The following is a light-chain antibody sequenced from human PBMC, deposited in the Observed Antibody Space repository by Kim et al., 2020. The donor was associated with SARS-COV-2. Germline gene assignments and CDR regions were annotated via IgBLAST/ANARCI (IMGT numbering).Light chain of an antibody. V-gene: IGKV3-15*01. CDR2: GAS. CDR3: QQYNNWPWT. Sequence: VSPGERATLSCRASQSVSSNLVWYQQKPGQAPRVLIYGASTRATGIPARFSGSGSGTEFTLTISSLQSEDFAVYYCQQYNNWPWTFGQGTKVDIK. CDR1: QSVSSN. J-gene: IGKJ1*01.